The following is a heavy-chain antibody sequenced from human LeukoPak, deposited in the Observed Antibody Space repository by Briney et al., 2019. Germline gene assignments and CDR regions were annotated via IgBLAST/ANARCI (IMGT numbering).Heavy chain of an antibody. CDR2: IYYSGST. D-gene: IGHD6-19*01. V-gene: IGHV4-59*01. Sequence: PSETQSLTCTVSGGSISSYYWSWIRQPPGKGLEWIGYIYYSGSTNYNPSLKSRVTISVDTSKNQFSLKLSSVTAADTAVYYCARVYSSGRYGFDPWGQGTLVTVSS. J-gene: IGHJ5*02. CDR3: ARVYSSGRYGFDP. CDR1: GGSISSYY.